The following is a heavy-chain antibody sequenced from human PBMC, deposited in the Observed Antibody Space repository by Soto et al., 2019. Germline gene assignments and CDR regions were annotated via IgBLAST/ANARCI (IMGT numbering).Heavy chain of an antibody. V-gene: IGHV3-23*01. D-gene: IGHD3-10*01. Sequence: LRLSCAASGFTFSSYAMSWVRQAPGKGLEWVSAISGSGGSTYYADSVKGRFTISRDNSKNTLYLQMNSLRAEDTAVYYCAKDSMGLHAGWFGEFPMDVWGQGTTVTVSS. J-gene: IGHJ6*02. CDR3: AKDSMGLHAGWFGEFPMDV. CDR2: ISGSGGST. CDR1: GFTFSSYA.